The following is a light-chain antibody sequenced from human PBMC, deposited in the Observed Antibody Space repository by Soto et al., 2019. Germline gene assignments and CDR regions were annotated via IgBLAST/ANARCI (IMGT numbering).Light chain of an antibody. CDR3: QQYHQWWT. Sequence: EIVLTQCPATLSASPGERAILSCSASQSVSSNLAWYQQKPGQAPRLLIYGASTRATGIPDRFTGSDSGTEFILTISSLQSEDFAVYYCQQYHQWWTFGQGTKVDIK. J-gene: IGKJ1*01. V-gene: IGKV3-15*01. CDR2: GAS. CDR1: QSVSSN.